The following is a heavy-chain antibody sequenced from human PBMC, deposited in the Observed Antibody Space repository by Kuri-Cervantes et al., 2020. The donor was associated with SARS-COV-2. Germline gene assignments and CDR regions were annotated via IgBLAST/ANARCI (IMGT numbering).Heavy chain of an antibody. CDR2: ISSSGSAI. Sequence: GGSLRLSCAASGSTFSSYEMHWVRQAPGKGLEWVSYISSSGSAIYYADSVKGRFTISRDNAKNSLYLQMNSLRAEDTAVYYCARDRPSNYYGSGSSLNAFDIWGQGTMVTVSS. D-gene: IGHD3-10*01. CDR1: GSTFSSYE. CDR3: ARDRPSNYYGSGSSLNAFDI. V-gene: IGHV3-48*03. J-gene: IGHJ3*02.